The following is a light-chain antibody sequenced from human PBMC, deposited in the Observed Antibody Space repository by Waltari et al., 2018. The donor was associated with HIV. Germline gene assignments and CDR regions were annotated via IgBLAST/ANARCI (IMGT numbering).Light chain of an antibody. CDR1: SSDIGRHT. V-gene: IGLV1-44*01. Sequence: QSVLTQPPSASGTPGQRVTISCSGSSSDIGRHTVNWYQQLPGTAPRLLIYTNNRRPAGAPDRFSGYKSGTSASLDISELQSEDEADYFCAAWDDSFNGDVVFGGGTKLTVL. CDR3: AAWDDSFNGDVV. CDR2: TNN. J-gene: IGLJ2*01.